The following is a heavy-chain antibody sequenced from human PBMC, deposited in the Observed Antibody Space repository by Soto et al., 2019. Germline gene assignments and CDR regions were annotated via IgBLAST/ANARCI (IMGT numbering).Heavy chain of an antibody. V-gene: IGHV3-7*03. J-gene: IGHJ4*02. CDR2: IKQDRSDK. CDR3: AKAGYSGYDNQPQDFDS. Sequence: VGSLRLSCAASGFTFNKYWVNWVRQAPGKGLEWVASIKQDRSDKYYVDSVKGRFTISRDNSKNTLYLQMNSLRAEDTAVYYCAKAGYSGYDNQPQDFDSWGQGTLVSVSS. D-gene: IGHD5-12*01. CDR1: GFTFNKYW.